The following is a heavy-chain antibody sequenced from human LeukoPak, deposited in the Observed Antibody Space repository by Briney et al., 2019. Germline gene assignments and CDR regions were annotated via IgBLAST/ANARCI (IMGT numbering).Heavy chain of an antibody. J-gene: IGHJ5*02. D-gene: IGHD3-22*01. CDR3: ARQPSPYYYDSSGYQNWFDP. V-gene: IGHV1-46*01. Sequence: ASVKVSCKASGYTFTGYYMHWVRQAPGQGLEWMGIINPSGGSTSYAQKFQGRVTMTRDTSTSTVYMELSSLRSEDTAVYYCARQPSPYYYDSSGYQNWFDPWGQGTLVTVSS. CDR1: GYTFTGYY. CDR2: INPSGGST.